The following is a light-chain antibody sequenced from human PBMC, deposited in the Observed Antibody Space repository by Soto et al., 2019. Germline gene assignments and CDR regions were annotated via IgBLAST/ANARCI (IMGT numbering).Light chain of an antibody. CDR2: LGS. CDR3: MQGTHWPWT. CDR1: XXLLXSNGYNY. J-gene: IGKJ1*01. V-gene: IGKV2-28*01. Sequence: IVMTTSHLSLAVDTGQPDCXFCXSSXXLLXSNGYNYLDWYLQKPGQYPQLLIYLGSNRSSGVPDRLRGSGSGTDFTLKISSVQAEDVGVYYCMQGTHWPWTFGQGTKVDIK.